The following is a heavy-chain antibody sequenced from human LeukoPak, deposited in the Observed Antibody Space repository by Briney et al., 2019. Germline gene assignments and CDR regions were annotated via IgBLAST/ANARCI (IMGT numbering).Heavy chain of an antibody. CDR3: AREYDSKGRFDW. Sequence: GGSLRLSCAAPSSIFSSHTMNWVRQAPGKGLGWVSSISRGSSDIKYADSVRGRFIISRDNAKNSLFLQLNSLRDEDMGFYYCAREYDSKGRFDWWGQGTLVTVSS. CDR2: ISRGSSDI. CDR1: SSIFSSHT. D-gene: IGHD3-22*01. V-gene: IGHV3-21*01. J-gene: IGHJ4*02.